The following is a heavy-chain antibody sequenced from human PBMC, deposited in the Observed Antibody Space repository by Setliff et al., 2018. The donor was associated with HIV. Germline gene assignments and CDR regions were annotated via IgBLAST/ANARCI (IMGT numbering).Heavy chain of an antibody. CDR1: GGSISTYY. Sequence: KASETLSLTCTVSGGSISTYYWTWIRQPAGKGLEWIGRIYTSGSTNYNPSLKSRVTMSVDTSENQFSLKLSSVTAADTAMYYCARGSDTTGWSRYYYYMDVWGKGTTVTVSS. J-gene: IGHJ6*03. V-gene: IGHV4-4*07. D-gene: IGHD6-19*01. CDR3: ARGSDTTGWSRYYYYMDV. CDR2: IYTSGST.